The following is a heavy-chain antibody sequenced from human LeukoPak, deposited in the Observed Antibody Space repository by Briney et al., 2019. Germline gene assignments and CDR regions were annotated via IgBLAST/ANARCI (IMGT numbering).Heavy chain of an antibody. CDR2: ISYDGTKQ. J-gene: IGHJ4*02. Sequence: GGSLRLSCEASGFTFTNYPMFWVRLAPAKGLEWVSSISYDGTKQNYTNSVKGRFTISRDNSRNMLFLQMNSLRPEDTAVYYCARGVHALGYWGQGALVIVSS. D-gene: IGHD2-2*01. V-gene: IGHV3-30-3*01. CDR1: GFTFTNYP. CDR3: ARGVHALGY.